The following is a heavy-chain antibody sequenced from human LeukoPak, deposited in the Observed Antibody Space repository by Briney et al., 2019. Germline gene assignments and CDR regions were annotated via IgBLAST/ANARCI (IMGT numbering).Heavy chain of an antibody. D-gene: IGHD3-22*01. CDR3: ARDLYYYDSSGYYPT. J-gene: IGHJ5*02. Sequence: SETLSLTCAVYGGSFSGYYWSWIRQPPGKGLEWIGEINHSGSTNYNPSLKSRVTISVDTSKNQFSLKLSSVTAADTAVYYCARDLYYYDSSGYYPTWGQGTLVTVSS. CDR1: GGSFSGYY. CDR2: INHSGST. V-gene: IGHV4-34*01.